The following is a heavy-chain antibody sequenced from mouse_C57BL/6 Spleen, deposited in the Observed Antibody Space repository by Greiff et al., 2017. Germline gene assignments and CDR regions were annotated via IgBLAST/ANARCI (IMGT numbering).Heavy chain of an antibody. CDR2: IYPGDGDT. Sequence: VQLQQSGPELVKPGASVKISCKASGYAFSSSWMDWVKQRPGKGLEWIGRIYPGDGDTNYNGKFKGKATVTADTSSSTAYMQRRSLTSEDSAVYFCAQARITTVDYWGQGTTLTVSS. CDR3: AQARITTVDY. CDR1: GYAFSSSW. D-gene: IGHD1-1*01. J-gene: IGHJ2*01. V-gene: IGHV1-82*01.